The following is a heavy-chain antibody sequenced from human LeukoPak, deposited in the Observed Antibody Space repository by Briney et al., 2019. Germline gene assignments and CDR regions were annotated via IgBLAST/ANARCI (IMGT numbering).Heavy chain of an antibody. CDR3: AKSIDFTGYSSWDY. CDR2: ISSTGGTA. D-gene: IGHD3-9*01. J-gene: IGHJ4*02. V-gene: IGHV3-23*01. CDR1: GFTFSSFG. Sequence: GGSLRLSCAASGFTFSSFGMSWVRQAPGKGLEWASAISSTGGTAYYADSVKGRFTISRDNSKNTLYLQMNSLRAEDTAIYYCAKSIDFTGYSSWDYWGRGTLVTVSS.